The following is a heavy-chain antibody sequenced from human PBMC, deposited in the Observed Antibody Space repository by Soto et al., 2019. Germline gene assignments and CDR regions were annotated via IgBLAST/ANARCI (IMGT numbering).Heavy chain of an antibody. CDR1: GYTFTGYY. D-gene: IGHD4-17*01. Sequence: ASVKVSCKASGYTFTGYYMHWVRQAPGQGLEWMGWINPNSGGTNYAQKFQGRVTMTRDTSISTAYMELSRLRSDDTAVYYCARDAGPPIIYGDYRYYYGMDVWGQGTTVTVSS. V-gene: IGHV1-2*02. J-gene: IGHJ6*02. CDR2: INPNSGGT. CDR3: ARDAGPPIIYGDYRYYYGMDV.